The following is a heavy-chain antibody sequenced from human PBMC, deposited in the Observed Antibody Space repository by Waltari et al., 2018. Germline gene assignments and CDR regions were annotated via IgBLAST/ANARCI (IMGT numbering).Heavy chain of an antibody. CDR1: GGSFRGYY. CDR3: ARGGRIAVAAPRGYFDL. J-gene: IGHJ2*01. CDR2: INHSGST. Sequence: QVQLQQWGAGLLKPSETLSLTCAVYGGSFRGYYWSWIRTPPGKGLGWIGEINHSGSTNYNPSLKSRVTISVDTSKNQFSLKLSSVTAADTAVYYCARGGRIAVAAPRGYFDLWGRGTLVTVSS. V-gene: IGHV4-34*01. D-gene: IGHD6-19*01.